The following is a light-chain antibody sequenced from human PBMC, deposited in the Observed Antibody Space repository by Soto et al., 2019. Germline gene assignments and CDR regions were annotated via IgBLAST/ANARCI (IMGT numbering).Light chain of an antibody. Sequence: QAVVTQPPSASGTSGQRVTISCSGSSSNIGTNAVNWYQQLPGTAPKLLIYSTNQRPSGVPDRFSGSKSGTSASLAISGLQSEDEADYYCAAWDDSLNVVFGGGTKLTV. CDR1: SSNIGTNA. V-gene: IGLV1-44*01. CDR3: AAWDDSLNVV. CDR2: STN. J-gene: IGLJ2*01.